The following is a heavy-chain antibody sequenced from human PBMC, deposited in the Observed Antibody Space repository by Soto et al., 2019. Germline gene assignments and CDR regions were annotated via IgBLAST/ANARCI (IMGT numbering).Heavy chain of an antibody. D-gene: IGHD2-21*01. Sequence: QIQLMESGGGVVQPGRSLRLSCTASGFSFSTHGMHWVRQAPGKGLEWVAVIWYNGSNKYYGDSAKGRFTISRDNSKNTVDLQTTNLGDEDTAVYYCARDRASRYCGGSKCTTEHDNWVDAWGQGILVIVSS. J-gene: IGHJ5*02. CDR1: GFSFSTHG. CDR2: IWYNGSNK. CDR3: ARDRASRYCGGSKCTTEHDNWVDA. V-gene: IGHV3-33*01.